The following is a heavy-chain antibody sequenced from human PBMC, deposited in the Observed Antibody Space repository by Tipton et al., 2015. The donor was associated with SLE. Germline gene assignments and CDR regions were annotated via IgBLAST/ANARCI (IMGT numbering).Heavy chain of an antibody. CDR2: ISGTDNST. CDR1: GFTFSTYG. CDR3: ARRNSESGAFDI. Sequence: GPLRLSCAASGFTFSTYGMRWVRQSPEKGLAWVSSISGTDNSTYYADSVKGRFTISRDNSKNTLYLQMSSLRVEDTALYYCARRNSESGAFDIWGQGTLVTVSS. D-gene: IGHD3-10*01. J-gene: IGHJ3*02. V-gene: IGHV3-23*01.